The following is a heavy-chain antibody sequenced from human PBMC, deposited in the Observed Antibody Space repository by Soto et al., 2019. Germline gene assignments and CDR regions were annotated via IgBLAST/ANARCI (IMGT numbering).Heavy chain of an antibody. V-gene: IGHV4-4*07. D-gene: IGHD6-6*01. Sequence: QVQLQESGPGLVKPSETLTLICNVSGDSMSGYYGSWVRQPAGQGLEWIGRVYSSGVANYNPSLASRVTMSIDTSKNQFSLILRSVTAADMAVYFCARLGSGSSLVYWGQGIPVTVSS. CDR2: VYSSGVA. CDR3: ARLGSGSSLVY. CDR1: GDSMSGYY. J-gene: IGHJ4*02.